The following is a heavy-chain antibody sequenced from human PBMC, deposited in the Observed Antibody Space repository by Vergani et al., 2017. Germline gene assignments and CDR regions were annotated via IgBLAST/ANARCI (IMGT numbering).Heavy chain of an antibody. CDR3: AKDISPLRYFDWALDY. D-gene: IGHD3-9*01. CDR2: ISWNSGSI. Sequence: EVQLVESGGGLVQPGRSLRLSCAASGFTFDDYAMHWVRQAPGKGLEWVSGISWNSGSIGYADSVKGRFTSSRDNAKNSLYLQMNSLRAEDTALYYCAKDISPLRYFDWALDYWGQGTLVTVSS. V-gene: IGHV3-9*01. CDR1: GFTFDDYA. J-gene: IGHJ4*02.